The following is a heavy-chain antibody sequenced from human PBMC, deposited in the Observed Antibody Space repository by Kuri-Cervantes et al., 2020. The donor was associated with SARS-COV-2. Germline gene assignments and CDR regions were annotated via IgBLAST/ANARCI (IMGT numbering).Heavy chain of an antibody. CDR2: IYYSGST. CDR1: VGSISSYY. V-gene: IGHV4-59*01. D-gene: IGHD3-3*01. J-gene: IGHJ5*02. Sequence: ETLSLTCTVSVGSISSYYWSWIRQPPGKGLEWIGYIYYSGSTNYNPSLKSRVTISVDTSKNQFSLKLSSVTAADTAVYYCARDRTQTYYDFWSGYRTNWFDPWGQGTLVTVSS. CDR3: ARDRTQTYYDFWSGYRTNWFDP.